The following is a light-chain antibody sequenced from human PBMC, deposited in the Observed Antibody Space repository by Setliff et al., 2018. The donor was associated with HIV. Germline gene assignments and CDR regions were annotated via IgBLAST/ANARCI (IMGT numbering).Light chain of an antibody. CDR2: GVN. CDR3: NSYTTSTTRV. J-gene: IGLJ3*02. V-gene: IGLV2-14*01. Sequence: QSALTQPASVSGSPGQSITISCTGTSSDVGGYNYVSWYKQHSGKAPKLLIFGVNNRPSGVSDRFSGSKSGNTASLTISGLQAEDEAHYYCNSYTTSTTRVFGGGTKVTVL. CDR1: SSDVGGYNY.